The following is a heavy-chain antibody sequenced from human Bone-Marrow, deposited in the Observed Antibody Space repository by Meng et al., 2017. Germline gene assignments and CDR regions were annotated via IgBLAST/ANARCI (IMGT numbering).Heavy chain of an antibody. D-gene: IGHD6-19*01. CDR3: AKDRPGSGWCVDY. Sequence: ETLSLTCAASGFTFSSYAMHWVRQAPGKGLEWVSGISGSGGSTFYADSVKGRFTISRDYSKNTLYLQMNSLRAEDTAVYYCAKDRPGSGWCVDYWGQGTLVTVSS. V-gene: IGHV3-23*01. J-gene: IGHJ4*02. CDR1: GFTFSSYA. CDR2: ISGSGGST.